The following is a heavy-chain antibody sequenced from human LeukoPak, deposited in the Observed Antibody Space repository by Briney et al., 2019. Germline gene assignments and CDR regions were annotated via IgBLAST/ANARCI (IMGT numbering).Heavy chain of an antibody. V-gene: IGHV4-39*01. D-gene: IGHD3-16*02. CDR3: ARAITFGGVIVPNYFDY. CDR2: IYYSGST. Sequence: SETLSRTCTVSGGSISSSSYYWRWIRQPPGKGLEWIGSIYYSGSTYYNPSLKSRVTITVDTSKNQYSLKLSSVTAADTAVYYCARAITFGGVIVPNYFDYWGQGALVTVSS. J-gene: IGHJ4*02. CDR1: GGSISSSSYY.